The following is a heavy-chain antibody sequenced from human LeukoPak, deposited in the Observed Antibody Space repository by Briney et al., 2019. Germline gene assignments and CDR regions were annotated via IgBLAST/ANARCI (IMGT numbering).Heavy chain of an antibody. CDR3: ARGRWKRYYDSSGYIDY. V-gene: IGHV4-34*01. CDR2: INHSGST. Sequence: SETLSLTCAVYGGSFSGYYWSWIRQPPGKGLEWIGEINHSGSTNYNPSLKSRVTISVDTSKNQFSLKLSSVTAADTVVYYCARGRWKRYYDSSGYIDYWGQGTLVTVSS. D-gene: IGHD3-22*01. CDR1: GGSFSGYY. J-gene: IGHJ4*02.